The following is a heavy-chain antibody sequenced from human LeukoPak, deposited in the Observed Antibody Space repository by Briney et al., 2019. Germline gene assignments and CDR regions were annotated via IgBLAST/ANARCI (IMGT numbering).Heavy chain of an antibody. D-gene: IGHD4-23*01. V-gene: IGHV3-66*01. J-gene: IGHJ6*02. Sequence: PGGSLRLSCAASGFTVSSNYMSWVRQAPGKGLEWVSVIYSGGSTYYADSVKGRFTISRDNSKNTLYLQMNSLRAEDTAVYYCARLRWYYGMDVWGQGTTVTVSS. CDR3: ARLRWYYGMDV. CDR1: GFTVSSNY. CDR2: IYSGGST.